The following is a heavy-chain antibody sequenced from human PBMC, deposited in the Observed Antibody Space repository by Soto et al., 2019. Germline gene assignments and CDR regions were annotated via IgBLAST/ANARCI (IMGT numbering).Heavy chain of an antibody. D-gene: IGHD1-26*01. CDR3: AKEVLQYYYYGLDV. CDR1: GFTFSSYG. Sequence: PGGSLRLSCAASGFTFSSYGMHWVRQAPGKGLEWVAVIWYDGSNKYYADSVKGRFTTSRDNSKNTLYLQMNSLRAEDTAVYYCAKEVLQYYYYGLDVWGQGTTVTVSS. CDR2: IWYDGSNK. V-gene: IGHV3-30*02. J-gene: IGHJ6*02.